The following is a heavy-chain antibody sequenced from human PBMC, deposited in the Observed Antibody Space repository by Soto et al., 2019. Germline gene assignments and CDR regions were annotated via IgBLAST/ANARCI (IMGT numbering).Heavy chain of an antibody. Sequence: ASVKVSCKASGYNFTNYHIHWVRQAPGQGLEWMGWISSYTGNTYYQHSANTEYAQKFQGRVSLTTDKSTTTAYLELRGLRSDDTAVYYCGRGWALTAFEIWGQGTMVTVSS. D-gene: IGHD1-26*01. J-gene: IGHJ3*02. CDR2: ISSYTGNTYYQHSANT. V-gene: IGHV1-18*04. CDR3: GRGWALTAFEI. CDR1: GYNFTNYH.